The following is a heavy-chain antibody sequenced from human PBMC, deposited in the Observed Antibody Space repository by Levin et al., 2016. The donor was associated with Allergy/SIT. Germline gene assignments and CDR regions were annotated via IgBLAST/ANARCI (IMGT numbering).Heavy chain of an antibody. CDR1: GFTSYRFW. CDR3: VKVGKPGYSNSWYYFDY. Sequence: GESLKISCAASGFTSYRFWMSWVRQPPGKGLEWVATLKEDGSGEYYVDSVKGRFTISTDNAKNSLYLQMNSLRAEDTAVYYCVKVGKPGYSNSWYYFDYWGQGTLVTVSS. J-gene: IGHJ4*02. D-gene: IGHD6-13*01. V-gene: IGHV3-7*01. CDR2: LKEDGSGE.